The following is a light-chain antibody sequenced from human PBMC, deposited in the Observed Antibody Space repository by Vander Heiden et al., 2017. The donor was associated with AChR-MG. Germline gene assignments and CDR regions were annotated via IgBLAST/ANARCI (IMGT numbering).Light chain of an antibody. J-gene: IGLJ2*01. Sequence: QSALTQPASVSGSPGQSITIPCSGTTSDVGSDNLVSWYQQHPGKAPKLMIYEVSKRPSGVFNRFSGSKSGNTASLTISGLQAEDEADYYCCSYAGSSTFEVFGGGTKLTVL. CDR2: EVS. V-gene: IGLV2-23*02. CDR3: CSYAGSSTFEV. CDR1: TSDVGSDNL.